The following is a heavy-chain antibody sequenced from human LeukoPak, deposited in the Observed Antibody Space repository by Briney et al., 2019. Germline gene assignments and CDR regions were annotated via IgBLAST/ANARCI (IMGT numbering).Heavy chain of an antibody. D-gene: IGHD2-15*01. CDR3: ASTLTATYFDY. V-gene: IGHV3-23*01. J-gene: IGHJ4*02. Sequence: GGSLRLSCAASGFTFSSYWMSWVRQAPGKGLEWVSAISGSGGSTYYADSVKGRFTISRDNSKNTLYLQMNSLRAEDTAVYYCASTLTATYFDYWGQGTLVTVSS. CDR2: ISGSGGST. CDR1: GFTFSSYW.